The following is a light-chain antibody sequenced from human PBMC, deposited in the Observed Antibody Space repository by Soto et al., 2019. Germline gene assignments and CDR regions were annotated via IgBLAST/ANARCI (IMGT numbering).Light chain of an antibody. CDR1: SSDIGAYKY. J-gene: IGLJ1*01. Sequence: QSVLTQPASVSVSPGQSITSSCTGTSSDIGAYKYVSWYQQHPGKAPKLLIHEVSNRPSGVSDRFSGSKSGNTASLTISGLQAEDEADYYCSSFTSRSTSVFGTGTKVP. CDR2: EVS. CDR3: SSFTSRSTSV. V-gene: IGLV2-14*01.